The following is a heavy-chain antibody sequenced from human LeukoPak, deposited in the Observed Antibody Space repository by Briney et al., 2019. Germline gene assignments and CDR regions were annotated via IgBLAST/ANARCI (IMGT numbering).Heavy chain of an antibody. V-gene: IGHV3-7*01. D-gene: IGHD6-13*01. CDR2: IKQDGSEK. CDR3: ERVKSSSWYYYYYYMDV. CDR1: GFTFSSYW. Sequence: GGSLRLSCAASGFTFSSYWMSWVRQAPGKGLEWVANIKQDGSEKYYVDSVKGRFTISRDNAKNSLYLQMNSLRAEDTAVYYCERVKSSSWYYYYYYMDVWGKGTTVTVSS. J-gene: IGHJ6*03.